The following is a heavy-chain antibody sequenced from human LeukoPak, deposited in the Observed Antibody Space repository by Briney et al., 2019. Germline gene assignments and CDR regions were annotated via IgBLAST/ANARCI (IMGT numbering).Heavy chain of an antibody. D-gene: IGHD1-26*01. CDR1: GGSISSYY. CDR3: ARGIVGATVPFDY. CDR2: IYYSGST. Sequence: SETLSLTCTVSGGSISSYYWSWIRQPPGKGLEWIGYIYYSGSTNYNPSLKSRVTISVDTSKNQFSLKLSSVTAADTAVYYCARGIVGATVPFDYWGQGTLVTVSS. V-gene: IGHV4-59*01. J-gene: IGHJ4*02.